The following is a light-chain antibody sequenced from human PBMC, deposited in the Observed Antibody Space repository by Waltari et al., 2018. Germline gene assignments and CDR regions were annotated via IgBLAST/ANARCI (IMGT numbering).Light chain of an antibody. CDR1: SSDVGGYNY. J-gene: IGLJ1*01. V-gene: IGLV2-14*01. CDR2: EVS. CDR3: SSYTSSSTL. Sequence: QSALTQPASVSGSPGQSITISCTGTSSDVGGYNYVSWYQPHPGKAPKLMIYEVSNRPSGVSNRFSGSKSGNTASLTISWLQAEDEADYYCSSYTSSSTLFGTGTKVTVL.